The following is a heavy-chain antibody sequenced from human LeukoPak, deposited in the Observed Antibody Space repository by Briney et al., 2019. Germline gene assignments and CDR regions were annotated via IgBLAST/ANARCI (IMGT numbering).Heavy chain of an antibody. J-gene: IGHJ4*02. CDR2: INHSGNT. D-gene: IGHD6-19*01. CDR1: GGSFSGYY. CDR3: ARSFSGWYSTFDY. V-gene: IGHV4-34*01. Sequence: SETLSLTCAVYGGSFSGYYWSWIRQPPGKGLEWIGEINHSGNTNYNPSLKSRVTISVDTSKNQLSVKLISVTAADTAVYYCARSFSGWYSTFDYWGQGTLVTVSS.